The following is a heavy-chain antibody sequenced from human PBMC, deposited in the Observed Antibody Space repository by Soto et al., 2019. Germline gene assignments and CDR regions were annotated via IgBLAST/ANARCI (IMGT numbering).Heavy chain of an antibody. CDR2: ISYDGSSK. Sequence: PXGSLRLTCAASGLTFNNYAMHWVRQAPGKGLEWVTFISYDGSSKYYADSVTGRFTISRDNSRNTLYLQMNSLRAEDTAVHYCAPGDAYIYGNTFDSCGQRTLVTVSS. CDR1: GLTFNNYA. J-gene: IGHJ4*02. CDR3: APGDAYIYGNTFDS. V-gene: IGHV3-30*04. D-gene: IGHD5-18*01.